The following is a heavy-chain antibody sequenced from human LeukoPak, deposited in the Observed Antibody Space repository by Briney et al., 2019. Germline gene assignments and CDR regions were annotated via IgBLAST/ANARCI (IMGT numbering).Heavy chain of an antibody. Sequence: PSETLSLTCAVYGGSFSSYYWGWIRQPPGKGLEWIGSIYYSGSTYYNPSLKSRVTISVDTSKNQFSLKLSSVTAADTAVYYCARERGGAEDYWGQGTLVTVSS. CDR3: ARERGGAEDY. CDR1: GGSFSSYY. D-gene: IGHD1-26*01. CDR2: IYYSGST. J-gene: IGHJ4*02. V-gene: IGHV4-39*02.